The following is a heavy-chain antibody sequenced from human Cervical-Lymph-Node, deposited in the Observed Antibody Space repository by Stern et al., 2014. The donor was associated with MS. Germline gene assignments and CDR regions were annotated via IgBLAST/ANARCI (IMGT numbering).Heavy chain of an antibody. CDR1: GYTFTGYT. J-gene: IGHJ4*02. D-gene: IGHD5-18*01. V-gene: IGHV1-3*01. CDR2: INAANGNT. CDR3: ARLRASGYSYGYGFDY. Sequence: QVQLMQSGAEVKKPGASVKVSCKASGYTFTGYTMHWVRQAPRQRLEWMGWINAANGNTKYSEKFLGRLTITNDASASTAYMELSSLRSEDTAIYYCARLRASGYSYGYGFDYWGQGTLVTVSS.